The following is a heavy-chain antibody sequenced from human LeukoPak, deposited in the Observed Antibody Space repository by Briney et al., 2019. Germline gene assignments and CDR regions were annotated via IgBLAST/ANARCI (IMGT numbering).Heavy chain of an antibody. J-gene: IGHJ6*03. CDR1: GFTFSSYA. Sequence: GGSLRLSCAASGFTFSSYAMHWVRQAPGKGLEWVAVISYDGSNKYYADSVKGRFTISRDNSKNTLYLQMNSLRAEDTAVYYCARSSMIVVVTPSFMDVWGKWTTVTVSS. V-gene: IGHV3-30*04. CDR2: ISYDGSNK. D-gene: IGHD3-22*01. CDR3: ARSSMIVVVTPSFMDV.